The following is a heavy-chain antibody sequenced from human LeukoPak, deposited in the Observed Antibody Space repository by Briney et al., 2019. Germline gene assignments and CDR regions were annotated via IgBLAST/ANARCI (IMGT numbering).Heavy chain of an antibody. D-gene: IGHD3-10*01. CDR2: IVGRGAIT. CDR1: GFTFSSYS. V-gene: IGHV3-23*01. CDR3: AKDRGSGTRGPFDY. Sequence: GWSLRLSCAAPGFTFSSYSMNWVRQAPGKGLEWVSSIVGRGAITYYADSVKGRFTISRDNSKNTLNLQMNSLRAEDTAVYYCAKDRGSGTRGPFDYWGQGTLVTVSS. J-gene: IGHJ4*02.